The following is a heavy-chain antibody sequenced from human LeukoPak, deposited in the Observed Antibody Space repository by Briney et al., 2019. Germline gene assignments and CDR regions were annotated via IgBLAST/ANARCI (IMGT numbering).Heavy chain of an antibody. Sequence: SETLSLTCAVSGGSISSGGYSWSWIRQPPGKGLEWIGYIYYSGSTYYNPSLKSRVTISVDTSKNQFSLKLSSVTAADTAVYYCARGFHTTTVTTFDYWGQGTLVTVSS. CDR2: IYYSGST. D-gene: IGHD4-17*01. J-gene: IGHJ4*02. CDR1: GGSISSGGYS. V-gene: IGHV4-30-4*07. CDR3: ARGFHTTTVTTFDY.